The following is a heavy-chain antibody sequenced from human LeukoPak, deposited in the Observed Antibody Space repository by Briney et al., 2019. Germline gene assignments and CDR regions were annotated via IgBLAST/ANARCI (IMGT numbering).Heavy chain of an antibody. D-gene: IGHD2-2*01. V-gene: IGHV3-21*01. J-gene: IGHJ6*03. CDR3: ARDGSTSYYYYYYMDV. Sequence: GGSLRLSCAASGFTFSSYSMNWVRQAPGKGLEWVSSISSSSYIYYADSVKGRFTISRDNAKNSLYLQMNSLRAEDTAVYYCARDGSTSYYYYYYMDVWGKGTTVTVSS. CDR2: ISSSSYI. CDR1: GFTFSSYS.